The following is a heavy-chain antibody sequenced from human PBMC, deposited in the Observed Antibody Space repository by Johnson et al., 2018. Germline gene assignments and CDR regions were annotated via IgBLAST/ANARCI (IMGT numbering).Heavy chain of an antibody. V-gene: IGHV3-21*01. CDR1: GFTFSSYS. J-gene: IGHJ1*01. D-gene: IGHD1-14*01. CDR2: LSRSNSYG. CDR3: VRDLSTTTGGYFQH. Sequence: VQLVQSGGGLVKPGGSLRLSCVASGFTFSSYSMTWVRQAPGKGLEWVSSLSRSNSYGYYADSVKGRFTISRDNAKNSLDQQMNSLRVEDTAVYYCVRDLSTTTGGYFQHWGQGTLVTVSS.